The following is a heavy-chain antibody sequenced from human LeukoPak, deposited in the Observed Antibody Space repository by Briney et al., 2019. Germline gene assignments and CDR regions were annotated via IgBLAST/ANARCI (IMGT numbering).Heavy chain of an antibody. J-gene: IGHJ4*02. CDR1: GFTFSSSA. Sequence: PGGSLRLSCAASGFTFSSSAMSWVRQAPGKGLEWVSAISGSGGSTYYADSVKGRFTISRDNSKNTLYLQMNSLRAEDTAVYYCAKSLRGYSYGSGATEPIDYWGQGTLVTVSS. D-gene: IGHD5-18*01. CDR2: ISGSGGST. CDR3: AKSLRGYSYGSGATEPIDY. V-gene: IGHV3-23*01.